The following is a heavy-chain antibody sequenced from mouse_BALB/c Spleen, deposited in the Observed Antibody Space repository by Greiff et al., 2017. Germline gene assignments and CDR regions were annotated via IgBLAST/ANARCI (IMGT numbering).Heavy chain of an antibody. J-gene: IGHJ4*01. D-gene: IGHD2-14*01. CDR2: IRNKANGYTT. Sequence: EVQRVESGGGLVQPGGSLRLSCATSGFTFTDYYMSWVRQPPGKALEWLGFIRNKANGYTTEYSASVKGRFTISRDNSQSILYLQMNTLRAEDSATYYCARDMRGNYAMDYWGQGTSVTVSS. CDR1: GFTFTDYY. V-gene: IGHV7-3*02. CDR3: ARDMRGNYAMDY.